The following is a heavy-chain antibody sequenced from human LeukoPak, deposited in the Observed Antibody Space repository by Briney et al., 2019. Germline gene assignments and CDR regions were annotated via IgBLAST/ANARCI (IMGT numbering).Heavy chain of an antibody. CDR3: ARGLGGLGIFDY. Sequence: ASVKVSCKASGYTFTGYYMHWVRQAPGQGLEWMGRINPNSGGTNYAQKFQGRVTMTRDTSISTAYMELSRLRSDDAAVYYCARGLGGLGIFDYWGQGTLVTVSS. D-gene: IGHD7-27*01. J-gene: IGHJ4*02. V-gene: IGHV1-2*06. CDR2: INPNSGGT. CDR1: GYTFTGYY.